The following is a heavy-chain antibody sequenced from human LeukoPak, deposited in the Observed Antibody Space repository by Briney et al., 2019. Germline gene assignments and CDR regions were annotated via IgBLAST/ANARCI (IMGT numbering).Heavy chain of an antibody. V-gene: IGHV4-59*08. D-gene: IGHD6-19*01. CDR2: IYYSGST. Sequence: SETLSLTCTVSGGSISSYYWSWIRQPPGKGLEWIGYIYYSGSTYYNPSLKSRVTISVDTSKNQFSLKLSSVTAADTAVYYCARRDFSSGWYRGNYWGQGTLVTVSS. J-gene: IGHJ4*02. CDR3: ARRDFSSGWYRGNY. CDR1: GGSISSYY.